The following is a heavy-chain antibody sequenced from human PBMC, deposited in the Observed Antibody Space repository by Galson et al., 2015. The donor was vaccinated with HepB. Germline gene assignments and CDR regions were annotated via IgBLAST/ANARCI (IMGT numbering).Heavy chain of an antibody. D-gene: IGHD3-16*02. V-gene: IGHV3-30-3*01. CDR2: ISYDGSNK. Sequence: SLRLSCAASGFTFSSHAMHWVRQAPGKGLEWVAVISYDGSNKYYADSVKGRFTISRDNSKNTLYLQMNSLRAEDTAVYYCASSFYDYVWGSYRQPPIYWGQGTLVTVSS. CDR3: ASSFYDYVWGSYRQPPIY. J-gene: IGHJ4*02. CDR1: GFTFSSHA.